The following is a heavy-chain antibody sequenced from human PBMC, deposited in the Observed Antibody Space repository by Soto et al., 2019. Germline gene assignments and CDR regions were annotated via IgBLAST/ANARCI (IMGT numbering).Heavy chain of an antibody. J-gene: IGHJ4*02. Sequence: QVQLVESGGGSVKPGGSLRLSCAASGFTFSDYYMSWIRQALGKGLEWVSYIGSSGNIYYADSVKGRFTISRDNAKNSLYLQMNSLRVEDTAVYYCARVEGSDYFDYWGQGTLVTVSS. CDR1: GFTFSDYY. D-gene: IGHD3-10*01. V-gene: IGHV3-11*01. CDR3: ARVEGSDYFDY. CDR2: IGSSGNI.